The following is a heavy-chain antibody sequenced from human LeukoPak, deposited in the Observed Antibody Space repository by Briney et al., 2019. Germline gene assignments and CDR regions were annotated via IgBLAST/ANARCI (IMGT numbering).Heavy chain of an antibody. D-gene: IGHD3-22*01. CDR1: GGSISSSSYY. J-gene: IGHJ4*02. CDR3: AREVHGVVDN. V-gene: IGHV4-39*06. CDR2: IYYSGST. Sequence: SETLSLTCTVSGGSISSSSYYWGWIRQPPGQGLEWIGSIYYSGSTYYNPSLKSRVTISVDTSKNQFALKLSSVTAADTAVYYCAREVHGVVDNWGQGTLVTVSS.